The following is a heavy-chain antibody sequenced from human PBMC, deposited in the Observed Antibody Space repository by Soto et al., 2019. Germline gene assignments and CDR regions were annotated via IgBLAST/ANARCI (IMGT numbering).Heavy chain of an antibody. CDR1: GFSLSTSGVG. Sequence: QITLKVSGPTLVKPTQTLTLTCTFSGFSLSTSGVGVGWIRQPPVKALEGLALIYWDDDKRYSPSLKSRLTITKDTSKNQVVLTITNMDPVDTATYYCAHRPSSCSGGSCYSGFDYWGQGTLVTVSS. J-gene: IGHJ4*02. V-gene: IGHV2-5*02. CDR3: AHRPSSCSGGSCYSGFDY. D-gene: IGHD2-15*01. CDR2: IYWDDDK.